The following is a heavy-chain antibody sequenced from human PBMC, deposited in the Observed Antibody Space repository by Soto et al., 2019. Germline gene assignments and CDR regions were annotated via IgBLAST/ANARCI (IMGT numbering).Heavy chain of an antibody. CDR1: GGSISSSSYY. CDR2: IYYSGST. Sequence: QLQLQEPGPGLVKPSETLSLTCTVSGGSISSSSYYWGWIRQPPGKGLEWIGSIYYSGSTYYNPSLKSRVTISVDTSKNQFSLKLSSVTAADTAVYYCARHDLTRGGHRIDYCGQGTLVTVAS. D-gene: IGHD2-15*01. V-gene: IGHV4-39*01. CDR3: ARHDLTRGGHRIDY. J-gene: IGHJ4*02.